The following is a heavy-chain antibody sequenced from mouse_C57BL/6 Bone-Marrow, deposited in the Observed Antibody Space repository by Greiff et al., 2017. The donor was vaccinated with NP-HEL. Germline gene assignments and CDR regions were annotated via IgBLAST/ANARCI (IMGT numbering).Heavy chain of an antibody. CDR3: AVYYGSEDI. D-gene: IGHD1-1*01. Sequence: EVQLQQSGPELVKPGASVKISCKASGYTFTDYYMNWVKQSHGKSLEWIGDINPNNGGTSYNQKFKGKATLTVDKSSSTAYMELRSLTSEDSAVYYCAVYYGSEDIWGTGTTVTVSS. V-gene: IGHV1-26*01. J-gene: IGHJ1*03. CDR2: INPNNGGT. CDR1: GYTFTDYY.